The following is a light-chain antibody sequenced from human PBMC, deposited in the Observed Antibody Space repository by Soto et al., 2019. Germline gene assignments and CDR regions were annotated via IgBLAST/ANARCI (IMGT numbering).Light chain of an antibody. J-gene: IGLJ2*01. V-gene: IGLV2-14*03. CDR1: SSDIGVSNY. CDR3: SSSTSSTVL. CDR2: DVN. Sequence: QPASVSGSPGQSITVSCTGTSSDIGVSNYVSWYQQHPGKAPKLIIYDVNSRPSGVSHRFSGSKSGNTASLTISWLQAEDEGDYYCSSSTSSTVLFGGGTKLTVL.